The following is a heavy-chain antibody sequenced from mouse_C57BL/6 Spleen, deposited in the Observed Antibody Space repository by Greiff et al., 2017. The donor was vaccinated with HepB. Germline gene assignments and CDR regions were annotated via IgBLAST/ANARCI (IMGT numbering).Heavy chain of an antibody. CDR1: GFTFSSYA. Sequence: EVHLVESGGGLVKPGGSLKLSCAASGFTFSSYAMSWVRQTPEKRLEWVATISDGGSYTYYPDNVKGRFTISRDKAKNNLYLQMSHLKSEDTAMYYCARFYDYDAWFAYWGQGTLVTVSA. CDR2: ISDGGSYT. D-gene: IGHD2-4*01. CDR3: ARFYDYDAWFAY. J-gene: IGHJ3*01. V-gene: IGHV5-4*01.